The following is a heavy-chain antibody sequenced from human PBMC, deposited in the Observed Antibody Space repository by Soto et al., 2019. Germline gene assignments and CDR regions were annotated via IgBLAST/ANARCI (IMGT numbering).Heavy chain of an antibody. CDR1: GGTFSSYA. D-gene: IGHD4-17*01. CDR3: ARVANRAYGDYSPSY. V-gene: IGHV1-69*01. Sequence: QVQLVQSGAEVKKPGSSVKVSCKASGGTFSSYAISWVRQAPGQGLEWMGGIIPIFGTANYAQKFQGRVTITADESTSTAYMELSSLRADDTAVYYCARVANRAYGDYSPSYWGQGTLVTVSS. CDR2: IIPIFGTA. J-gene: IGHJ4*02.